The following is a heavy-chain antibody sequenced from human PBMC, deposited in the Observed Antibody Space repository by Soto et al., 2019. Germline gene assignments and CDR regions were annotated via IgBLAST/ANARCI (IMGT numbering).Heavy chain of an antibody. CDR3: ARDPRITMIVVPDGAFDI. Sequence: SVKVSCKASGGTFSSYAISWVRQAPGQGLEWMGGIIPIFGTANYAQKFQGRVTITADESTSTAYMELSSLRSEDTAVYYCARDPRITMIVVPDGAFDIWGQGTMVTVSS. CDR2: IIPIFGTA. CDR1: GGTFSSYA. J-gene: IGHJ3*02. D-gene: IGHD3-22*01. V-gene: IGHV1-69*13.